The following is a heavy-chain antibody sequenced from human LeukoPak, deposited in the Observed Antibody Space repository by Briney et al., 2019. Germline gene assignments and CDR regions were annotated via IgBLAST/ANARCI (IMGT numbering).Heavy chain of an antibody. D-gene: IGHD3-10*01. CDR2: INPSGGST. V-gene: IGHV1-46*03. Sequence: ASVKVSCKASGYTFTSYYMHWVRQAPGQGLEWMGIINPSGGSTSYAQKFQGRVTITADKSTSTAYMELSSLRSEDTAVYYCTGSGSSHWFDPWGQGTLVTVSS. J-gene: IGHJ5*02. CDR1: GYTFTSYY. CDR3: TGSGSSHWFDP.